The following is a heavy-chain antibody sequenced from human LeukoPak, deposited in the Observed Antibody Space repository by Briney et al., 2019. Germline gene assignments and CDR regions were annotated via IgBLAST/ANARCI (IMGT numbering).Heavy chain of an antibody. J-gene: IGHJ3*02. CDR1: GYSFTSYW. Sequence: GESLKISCKGSGYSFTSYWIGWVRQMPGKGLERMGIIYPSDSDTRYSPSFQGQVTISADKSISTAYLQWSSLKASDTAMYYCARQRRNGGIAASNDAFDIWGQGTMVTVSS. CDR3: ARQRRNGGIAASNDAFDI. CDR2: IYPSDSDT. D-gene: IGHD6-13*01. V-gene: IGHV5-51*01.